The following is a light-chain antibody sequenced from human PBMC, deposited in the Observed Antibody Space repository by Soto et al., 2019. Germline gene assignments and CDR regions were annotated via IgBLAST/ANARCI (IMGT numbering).Light chain of an antibody. CDR2: EGS. Sequence: QSALTQPASVSGSPGQSITISCTGTSSDVGSYNLVSWYQHHPGKAPKLMIYEGSKRPSGVSNRFSGSKSGITASLTISGLQPEDEADYYCCSYASSRTYVFGTGTKLTVL. CDR3: CSYASSRTYV. CDR1: SSDVGSYNL. V-gene: IGLV2-23*01. J-gene: IGLJ1*01.